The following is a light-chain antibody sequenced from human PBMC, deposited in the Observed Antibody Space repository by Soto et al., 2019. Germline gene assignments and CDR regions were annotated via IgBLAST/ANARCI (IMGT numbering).Light chain of an antibody. Sequence: ETVLTQSPGTLSLSPGERATLSCRASQSVGGSLAWYQQRPGQAPRLLVYHTSNRATGIPDRFSASGSGTDFTLTISSLEPEDFAVYYCQQRSNWPITFGQGTRLE. CDR1: QSVGGS. CDR3: QQRSNWPIT. J-gene: IGKJ5*01. V-gene: IGKV3-11*01. CDR2: HTS.